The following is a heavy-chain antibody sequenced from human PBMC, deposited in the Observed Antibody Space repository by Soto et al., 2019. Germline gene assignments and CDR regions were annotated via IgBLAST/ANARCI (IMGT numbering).Heavy chain of an antibody. J-gene: IGHJ5*02. CDR2: ISSSSSYI. CDR1: GFTFSSYS. Sequence: GGSLRLSCAASGFTFSSYSMNWVRQAPGKGLEWVSSISSSSSYIYYADSVKGRFTISRDNAKNSLYLQMNSLRAEDTAVYYCARGWDCSSTSCYFLNWFDPWGQGTLVTVSS. D-gene: IGHD2-2*01. V-gene: IGHV3-21*01. CDR3: ARGWDCSSTSCYFLNWFDP.